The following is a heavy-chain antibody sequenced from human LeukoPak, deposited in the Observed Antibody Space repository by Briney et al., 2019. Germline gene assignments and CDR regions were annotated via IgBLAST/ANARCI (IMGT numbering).Heavy chain of an antibody. CDR1: GYTFTSYA. CDR3: AREENDYGDYNYYYYMDV. D-gene: IGHD4-17*01. CDR2: IIPIFGTA. Sequence: SVKVSCKASGYTFTSYAMNGLGQALGKGLEWMGGIIPIFGTANYAQKFQGRVTITADESTSTAYMELSSLRSEDTAVYYCAREENDYGDYNYYYYMDVWGKGTTVTVSS. J-gene: IGHJ6*03. V-gene: IGHV1-69*13.